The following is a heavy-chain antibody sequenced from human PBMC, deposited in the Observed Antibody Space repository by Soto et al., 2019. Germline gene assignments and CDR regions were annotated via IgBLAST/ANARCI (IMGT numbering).Heavy chain of an antibody. CDR2: IVPILGPA. J-gene: IGHJ4*02. Sequence: QVQLVQSGAEVKKPGSSVNVSCKASGGTFNTFAISWVRQAPGQGLEYLGGIVPILGPAFYAQRFQGRSTITADNATNTAYLELTSLSSEDTAVYYWARAAKRYLDSWGQGTQVTVSS. V-gene: IGHV1-69*06. CDR1: GGTFNTFA. CDR3: ARAAKRYLDS.